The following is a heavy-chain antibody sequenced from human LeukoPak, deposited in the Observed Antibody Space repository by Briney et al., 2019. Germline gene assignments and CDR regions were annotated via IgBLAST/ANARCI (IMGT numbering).Heavy chain of an antibody. Sequence: SAESLSLTCAVSGLSFSTSCFSWVRQAPGKGLEWVASIGHTGSDRYHAASIKGRFTISRDNANNFLYLQMNRLRAEDTAVYYCATETNGRHYDYWGQGTLLTVSS. CDR2: IGHTGSDR. CDR3: ATETNGRHYDY. J-gene: IGHJ4*02. CDR1: GLSFSTSC. D-gene: IGHD1-14*01. V-gene: IGHV3-21*06.